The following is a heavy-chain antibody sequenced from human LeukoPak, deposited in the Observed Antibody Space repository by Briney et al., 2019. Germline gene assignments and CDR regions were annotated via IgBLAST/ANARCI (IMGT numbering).Heavy chain of an antibody. D-gene: IGHD3-22*01. CDR2: INPNSGGT. CDR3: ARDKYYDSSGYFSDGAPC. CDR1: GYTFTGYY. V-gene: IGHV1-2*02. J-gene: IGHJ4*02. Sequence: GASVKVSCKASGYTFTGYYMHWVRQAPGQGLEWMGWINPNSGGTNYAQKFQGRVTMTRDTSISTAYMELSRLRSDDTAVYYCARDKYYDSSGYFSDGAPCWGQGTLVTVSS.